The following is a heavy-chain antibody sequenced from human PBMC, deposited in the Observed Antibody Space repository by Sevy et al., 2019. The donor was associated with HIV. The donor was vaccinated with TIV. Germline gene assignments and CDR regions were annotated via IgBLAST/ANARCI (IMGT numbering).Heavy chain of an antibody. J-gene: IGHJ4*02. V-gene: IGHV3-30-3*01. CDR2: ISYDGSNK. CDR1: GFTFSSYA. Sequence: GGSLRLSCAASGFTFSSYAMHWVRQAPGKGLEWVAVISYDGSNKYYADSVKGRFTISRDNSKKTLYLQMNSLRAEDTAVYYCARVPWGYYDYVWGSYRHPSGDYWGQGTLVTVSS. CDR3: ARVPWGYYDYVWGSYRHPSGDY. D-gene: IGHD3-16*02.